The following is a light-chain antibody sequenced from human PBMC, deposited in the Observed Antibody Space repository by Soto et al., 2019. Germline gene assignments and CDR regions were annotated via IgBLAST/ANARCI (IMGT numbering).Light chain of an antibody. CDR3: SSYTNINTRACV. CDR2: RDI. V-gene: IGLV1-47*01. CDR1: SSNIGSDY. J-gene: IGLJ1*01. Sequence: QSVLTQPPSASGTPGQTVTITCSGSSSNIGSDYVFWYQQLPGTAPRLLIYRDIQRPSGVPDRFSGSKSGSSGSLAISALRSEDEAVYYCSSYTNINTRACVFGTGTKVTVL.